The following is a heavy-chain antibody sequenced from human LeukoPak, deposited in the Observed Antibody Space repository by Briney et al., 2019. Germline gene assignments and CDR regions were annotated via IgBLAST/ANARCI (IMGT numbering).Heavy chain of an antibody. CDR1: GFTFSDYA. J-gene: IGHJ4*02. D-gene: IGHD3-3*01. V-gene: IGHV3-30-3*01. CDR3: ARVFLERLTSGYFDN. CDR2: ISYGGHQK. Sequence: PGGSLRLSCAASGFTFSDYAMHWVRQGPGKGLEWVAVISYGGHQKYYGDSVKGRFTISRDNPKNTLYLQMNSLRDDDTATYYCARVFLERLTSGYFDNWGQGTLVTVSP.